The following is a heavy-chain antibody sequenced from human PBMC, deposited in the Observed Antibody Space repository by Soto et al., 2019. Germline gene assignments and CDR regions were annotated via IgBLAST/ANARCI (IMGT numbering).Heavy chain of an antibody. Sequence: GWPVRLACAASRFPFSSCRMHWVRQAQGKGQEWVAIISYDGSNTYYADSVKGRFTISRDNSKNTLNLQMNSLRAEDTAVYYCARNYYDSGGVLDYWGQGTLVIGSS. CDR1: RFPFSSCR. CDR3: ARNYYDSGGVLDY. D-gene: IGHD3-22*01. J-gene: IGHJ4*02. V-gene: IGHV3-33*05. CDR2: ISYDGSNT.